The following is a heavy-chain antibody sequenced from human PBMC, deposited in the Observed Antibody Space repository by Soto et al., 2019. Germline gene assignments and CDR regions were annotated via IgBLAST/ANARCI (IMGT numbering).Heavy chain of an antibody. CDR3: GRQAALWEKVDF. CDR2: IETDGTTQ. V-gene: IGHV3-74*01. J-gene: IGHJ1*01. Sequence: LRLSCVASGITFGSRAMSWVRQAPGKGLVWVARIETDGTTQTYADSVEGRFTISRDNAKNTLYLHMNSLRAEDTAVYYCGRQAALWEKVDFRGHGTPVTVSS. CDR1: GITFGSRA. D-gene: IGHD3-10*01.